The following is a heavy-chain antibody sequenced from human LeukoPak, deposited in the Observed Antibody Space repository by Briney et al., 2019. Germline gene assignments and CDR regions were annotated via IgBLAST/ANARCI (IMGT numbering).Heavy chain of an antibody. J-gene: IGHJ4*02. CDR1: GGSISSYY. V-gene: IGHV4-59*01. CDR3: ASYGDGSGSFDY. CDR2: IYYSGST. Sequence: PSETLSLTCTVSGGSISSYYWSWIRQPPGKGLEWIGYIYYSGSTNYNPSLKSRVTISVDTSKNQFSLKLSSVTAADTAVYYCASYGDGSGSFDYWGQGTLVTVSS. D-gene: IGHD3-10*01.